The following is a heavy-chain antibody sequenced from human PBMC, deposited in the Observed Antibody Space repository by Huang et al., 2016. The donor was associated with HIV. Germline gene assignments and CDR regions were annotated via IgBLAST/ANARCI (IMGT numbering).Heavy chain of an antibody. CDR1: GFTFSAYY. Sequence: QVQLVESGGGLVKPGGSLRLSCAASGFTFSAYYMSWIRQAPGKRREWVSYISSSGSDIYYTDSVKGRFTISRDNAKNSLYLQMNSLRAEDTAVYYCARSSGELGAPHNWGQGTLVTVSS. CDR2: ISSSGSDI. CDR3: ARSSGELGAPHN. V-gene: IGHV3-11*01. J-gene: IGHJ4*02. D-gene: IGHD1-26*01.